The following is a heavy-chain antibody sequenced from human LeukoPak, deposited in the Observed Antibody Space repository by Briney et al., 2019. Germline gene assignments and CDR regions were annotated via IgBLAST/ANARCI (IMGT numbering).Heavy chain of an antibody. Sequence: ASVKVSCKASGYTFTSYGISWVRQAPGQGLEWMGWISAYNGNTNYAQKLQGRVTMTTDTSTITAYMELRSLRPDDTAVYYCARMPGRTMIVVAQLDYWGQGTLVTVSS. V-gene: IGHV1-18*01. CDR1: GYTFTSYG. CDR3: ARMPGRTMIVVAQLDY. D-gene: IGHD3-22*01. J-gene: IGHJ4*02. CDR2: ISAYNGNT.